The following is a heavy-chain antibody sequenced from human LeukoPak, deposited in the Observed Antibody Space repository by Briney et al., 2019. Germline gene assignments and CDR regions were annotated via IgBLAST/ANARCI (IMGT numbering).Heavy chain of an antibody. J-gene: IGHJ4*02. CDR1: RFTFSSYA. CDR3: AKRNSSGWYYFDY. CDR2: ISSSGGTT. Sequence: GESLRLSCAASRFTFSSYAMSWVRQAPGKGLEWVSVISSSGGTTYYADSVKGRFTISRDNSKNTLYLRLNSLRAEDTAVYYCAKRNSSGWYYFDYWGQGTLVTVSS. D-gene: IGHD6-19*01. V-gene: IGHV3-23*01.